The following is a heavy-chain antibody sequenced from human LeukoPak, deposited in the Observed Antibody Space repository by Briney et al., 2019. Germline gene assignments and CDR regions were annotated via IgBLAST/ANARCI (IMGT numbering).Heavy chain of an antibody. J-gene: IGHJ4*02. V-gene: IGHV3-20*04. D-gene: IGHD4-17*01. CDR2: INWNGGST. CDR3: AREDYGDYVCFDY. Sequence: PGGSLRLSCAASGFTFSSYAMHWVRQAPGKGLEWVSGINWNGGSTGYADSVKSRFTISRDNAKNSLYLQMNSLRAEDTALYYCAREDYGDYVCFDYWGQGTLVTVSS. CDR1: GFTFSSYA.